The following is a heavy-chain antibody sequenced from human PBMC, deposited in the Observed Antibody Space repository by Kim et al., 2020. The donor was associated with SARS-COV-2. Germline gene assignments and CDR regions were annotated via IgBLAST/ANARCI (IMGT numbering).Heavy chain of an antibody. D-gene: IGHD6-13*01. CDR1: GFTFSSYA. Sequence: GGSLRLSCAASGFTFSSYAMSWVRQAPGKGLEWVSAISGSGGSTYYADSVKGRFTISRDNSKNTLYLQMNSLRAEDTAVYYCAKKSSSWYGGGDYYYGMDVWGQGTTVTVSS. CDR3: AKKSSSWYGGGDYYYGMDV. CDR2: ISGSGGST. V-gene: IGHV3-23*01. J-gene: IGHJ6*02.